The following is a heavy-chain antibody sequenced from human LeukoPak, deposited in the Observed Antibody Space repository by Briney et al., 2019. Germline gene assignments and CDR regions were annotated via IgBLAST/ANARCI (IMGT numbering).Heavy chain of an antibody. CDR2: INSDGSST. D-gene: IGHD3-10*01. CDR1: GFTFSSYW. J-gene: IGHJ4*02. CDR3: AKDLTWTHYYGSGSPPDY. V-gene: IGHV3-74*01. Sequence: PGGSLRLSCAASGFTFSSYWMHWVRQAPGKGLVWVSRINSDGSSTSYADSVKGRFTISRDNAKNTLYLQMNSLRAEDTAVYYCAKDLTWTHYYGSGSPPDYWGQGTLVTVSS.